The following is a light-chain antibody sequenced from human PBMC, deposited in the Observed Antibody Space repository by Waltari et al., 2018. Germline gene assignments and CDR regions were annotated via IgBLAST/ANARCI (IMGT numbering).Light chain of an antibody. Sequence: QSALTQPASVSGSPGQSITISCTGTSSDVGSFNLVSWYQLLPGKAPKLLGSGVSQRPLGVSNRFSGSKSGITASLTISGLQAGDEADYYCCSYAGSTTFVVFGGGTKLTVL. V-gene: IGLV2-23*02. J-gene: IGLJ2*01. CDR1: SSDVGSFNL. CDR3: CSYAGSTTFVV. CDR2: GVS.